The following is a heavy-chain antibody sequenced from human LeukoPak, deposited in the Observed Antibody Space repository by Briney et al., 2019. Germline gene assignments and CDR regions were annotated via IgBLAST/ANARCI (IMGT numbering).Heavy chain of an antibody. CDR1: GFTFNDYA. V-gene: IGHV3-43*02. D-gene: IGHD2-15*01. Sequence: GGSLRLSCAVSGFTFNDYAMNWVRQAPGKSLEWVSFISGDGGSTYYADSVKGRFTISRDNSKNSLYLRMSSLSLGDTALYYCATDCSGNRCYSLWGQGTLVTVSS. CDR2: ISGDGGST. CDR3: ATDCSGNRCYSL. J-gene: IGHJ4*02.